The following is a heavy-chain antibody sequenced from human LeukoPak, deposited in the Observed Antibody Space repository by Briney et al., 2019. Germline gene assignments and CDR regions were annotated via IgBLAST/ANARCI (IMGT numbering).Heavy chain of an antibody. V-gene: IGHV4-39*01. J-gene: IGHJ3*02. Sequence: PSETLYLTCTVSGGSISSSSYYWGWIRQPPGKGLEWIGSIYYSGSTYYNPSLKSRVTISVDTSKNQFSLKLSSVTAADTAVYYCARHFRFEVSRGAFDIWGQGTMVTVSS. CDR3: ARHFRFEVSRGAFDI. CDR2: IYYSGST. CDR1: GGSISSSSYY. D-gene: IGHD1-14*01.